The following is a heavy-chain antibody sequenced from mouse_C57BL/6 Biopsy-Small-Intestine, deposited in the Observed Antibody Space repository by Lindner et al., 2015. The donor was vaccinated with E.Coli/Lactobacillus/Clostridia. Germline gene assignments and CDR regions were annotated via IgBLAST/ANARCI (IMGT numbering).Heavy chain of an antibody. D-gene: IGHD2-5*01. Sequence: QLQESGAELVRPGASVKLSCTASGFNIKDDYMHWVKQRPEQGLEWIGWIDPENGDTEYASKFQGKATITADTSSNTAYLQLSSLTSEDTAVYYCTRSNLWYFDVWGTGTTVTVSS. CDR1: GFNIKDDY. CDR2: IDPENGDT. CDR3: TRSNLWYFDV. V-gene: IGHV14-4*01. J-gene: IGHJ1*03.